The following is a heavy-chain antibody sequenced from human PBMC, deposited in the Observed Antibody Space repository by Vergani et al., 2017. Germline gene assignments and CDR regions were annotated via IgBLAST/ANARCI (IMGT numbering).Heavy chain of an antibody. Sequence: QVQLQESGPGLVKPSETLSLTCTVSGGSISSYYWSWIRQPPGKGLEWIGSIYYSGSTYYNPSLKSRVTISVDTSKDQFSLKLSSVTAADTAVYYCASESSSSGTGYYYYGMDVWGQGTTVTVSS. CDR2: IYYSGST. CDR1: GGSISSYY. CDR3: ASESSSSGTGYYYYGMDV. J-gene: IGHJ6*02. D-gene: IGHD6-6*01. V-gene: IGHV4-59*05.